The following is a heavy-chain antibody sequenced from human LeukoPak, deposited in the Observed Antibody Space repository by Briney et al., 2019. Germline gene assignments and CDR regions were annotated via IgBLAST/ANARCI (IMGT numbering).Heavy chain of an antibody. CDR3: ARGPFNDFWSGYYDF. J-gene: IGHJ4*02. V-gene: IGHV4-59*01. Sequence: SETLSLTCNVSGGPINSYYWSWIRQPPGEGLEWIGYIYYSGSTKYNPSLKSRVTISVDTSKNQFSLNLSSVTAADTAVYYCARGPFNDFWSGYYDFWGQGTLVTVSS. CDR2: IYYSGST. CDR1: GGPINSYY. D-gene: IGHD3-3*01.